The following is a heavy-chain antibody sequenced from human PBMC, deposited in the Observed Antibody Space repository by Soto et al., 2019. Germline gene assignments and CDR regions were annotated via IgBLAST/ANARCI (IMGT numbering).Heavy chain of an antibody. CDR2: ISYSGTS. V-gene: IGHV4-30-4*01. CDR1: GGSISSGNYY. D-gene: IGHD4-17*01. CDR3: ATMGTPVTGLYYFDY. Sequence: SETLSLTCTVSGGSISSGNYYWSWIRQPPGKGLEWIGFISYSGTSHYSASLRSRVSISVDTSKNQFSLDLSSVTAADTAVYYCATMGTPVTGLYYFDYWGQGTLVTVSS. J-gene: IGHJ4*02.